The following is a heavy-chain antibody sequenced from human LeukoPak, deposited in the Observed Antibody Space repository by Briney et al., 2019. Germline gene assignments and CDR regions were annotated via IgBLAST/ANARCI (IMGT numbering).Heavy chain of an antibody. Sequence: SETLSLTCTVSGGSISSSSYYWGWIRQPPGKGLEWIGSIYYSGSTYYNPSLKSRVTISVDTSKNQFSLKLSSVTAADTAVYYCAREPMGTGTFDYWGQGTLVTVSS. CDR2: IYYSGST. J-gene: IGHJ4*02. V-gene: IGHV4-39*07. CDR3: AREPMGTGTFDY. D-gene: IGHD3-10*01. CDR1: GGSISSSSYY.